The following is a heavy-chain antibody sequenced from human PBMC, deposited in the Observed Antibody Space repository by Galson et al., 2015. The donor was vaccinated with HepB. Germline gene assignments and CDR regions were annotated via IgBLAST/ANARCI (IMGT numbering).Heavy chain of an antibody. J-gene: IGHJ3*02. CDR2: IWFDGSNK. D-gene: IGHD2-15*01. CDR1: GFTFSRYG. V-gene: IGHV3-33*01. CDR3: ARDFEGGTAADDPLDI. Sequence: SLRLSCAASGFTFSRYGMQWVRQAPGKGLEWVAVIWFDGSNKYYADSVKGRFTISRDNSKNTLYLQMNSLRAEDTAVYYCARDFEGGTAADDPLDIWGQGTKVTVSS.